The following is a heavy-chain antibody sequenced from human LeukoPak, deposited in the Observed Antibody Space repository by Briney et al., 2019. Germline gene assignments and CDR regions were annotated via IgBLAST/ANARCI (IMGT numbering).Heavy chain of an antibody. CDR3: AKIFAVVVVAATSDY. D-gene: IGHD2-15*01. Sequence: QPGGSLRLSCAASGFTFSSYAMSWVRQAPGKGLEWASAISGSGGSTYYADSVKGRFTISRDNSKNTLYLQMNSLRAEDTAVYYCAKIFAVVVVAATSDYWGQGTLVTVSS. V-gene: IGHV3-23*01. CDR1: GFTFSSYA. J-gene: IGHJ4*02. CDR2: ISGSGGST.